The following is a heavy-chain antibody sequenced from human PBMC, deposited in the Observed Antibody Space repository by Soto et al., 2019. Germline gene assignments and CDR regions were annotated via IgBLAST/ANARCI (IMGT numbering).Heavy chain of an antibody. CDR2: IYYSGST. CDR1: GGSVSSGSYY. Sequence: QVQLQESGPGLVKPSETLSLTCTVSGGSVSSGSYYWSWIRQPPGKGLEWIGYIYYSGSTNYTPSLKSRVTISVDTSKNQFSLKLSSVTAADTAVYYCARDGAGTTDYWGQGTLVTVSS. CDR3: ARDGAGTTDY. J-gene: IGHJ4*02. V-gene: IGHV4-61*01. D-gene: IGHD1-1*01.